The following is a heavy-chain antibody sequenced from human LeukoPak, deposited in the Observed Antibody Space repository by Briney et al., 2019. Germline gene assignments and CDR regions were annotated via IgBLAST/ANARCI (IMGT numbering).Heavy chain of an antibody. D-gene: IGHD3-22*01. CDR2: ISGSGGST. CDR3: ARGIGYYDSSDLDY. J-gene: IGHJ4*02. V-gene: IGHV3-23*01. CDR1: GFTFSSYA. Sequence: GGSLRLSCAASGFTFSSYAMSWVRQAPGKGLEWVSAISGSGGSTYYADSVKGRFTISRGNSKNTLYLQMNSLRAEDTAVYYCARGIGYYDSSDLDYWGQGTLVTVSS.